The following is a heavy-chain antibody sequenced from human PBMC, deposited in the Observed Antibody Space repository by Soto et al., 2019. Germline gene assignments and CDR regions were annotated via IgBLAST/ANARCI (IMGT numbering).Heavy chain of an antibody. D-gene: IGHD3-10*01. J-gene: IGHJ4*02. CDR1: GFTFNNYA. CDR2: ISGGGDTT. V-gene: IGHV3-23*01. CDR3: AKGRGGSGSLTPRVDF. Sequence: EVQLLESGGGLVQPGGSLRLSCAASGFTFNNYAMTWVRQAPGKGLEWVSAISGGGDTTSYADSVKGRFTVSRDVSKNGLHLQIRSLRAEDTALYYCAKGRGGSGSLTPRVDFWGQGTLVTVSS.